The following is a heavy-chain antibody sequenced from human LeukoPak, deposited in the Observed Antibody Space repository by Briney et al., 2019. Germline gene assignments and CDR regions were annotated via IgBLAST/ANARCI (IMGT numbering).Heavy chain of an antibody. CDR2: IYHSGST. D-gene: IGHD3-22*01. CDR1: GGSISSYY. Sequence: PSETLSLTCTVSGGSISSYYWSWIRQPPGKGLEWIGYIYHSGSTNYNRSLKSRVTISVDTSKNQFSLKLSSVTAADTAVYYCARETGSSGYLIWGQGTLVTVSS. J-gene: IGHJ4*02. CDR3: ARETGSSGYLI. V-gene: IGHV4-59*01.